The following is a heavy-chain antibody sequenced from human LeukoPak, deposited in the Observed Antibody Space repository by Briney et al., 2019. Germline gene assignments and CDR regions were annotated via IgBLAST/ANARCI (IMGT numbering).Heavy chain of an antibody. D-gene: IGHD4-23*01. J-gene: IGHJ4*02. V-gene: IGHV3-23*01. CDR1: GFTFSTFA. Sequence: PGGSLRLSCAASGFTFSTFAMIWVRQPPGKGLEWVSSIFPSGGEIHYADSVRGRFTISRDNSKNTLYLQMNSLRAEDTAVYYCAKDVEGYGGEIDYWGQGTLVTVSS. CDR3: AKDVEGYGGEIDY. CDR2: IFPSGGEI.